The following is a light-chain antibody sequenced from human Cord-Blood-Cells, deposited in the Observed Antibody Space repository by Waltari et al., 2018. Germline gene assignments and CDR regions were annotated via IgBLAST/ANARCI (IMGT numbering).Light chain of an antibody. V-gene: IGLV2-8*01. Sequence: SALTQPPSASGSPGQSVTISCTGTSSDVGGYNYVSWYQQHPGKSPKIMIYEVSKRPSGFPDHFAGSNSGNSASLTVSGRHAEDEADDDCSSYACSNNYVFGTGTKVTVL. CDR3: SSYACSNNYV. CDR2: EVS. J-gene: IGLJ1*01. CDR1: SSDVGGYNY.